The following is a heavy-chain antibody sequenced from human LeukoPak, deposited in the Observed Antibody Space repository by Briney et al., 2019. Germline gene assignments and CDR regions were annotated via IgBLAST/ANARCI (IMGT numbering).Heavy chain of an antibody. CDR1: GYTFTSYD. V-gene: IGHV1-8*01. CDR2: MNPNSGNT. Sequence: GASVKVSCKASGYTFTSYDINWVRQATGQGLEWMGWMNPNSGNTGYAQKFQGRVTMTRDTSISTAYMELSRLRSDDTAVYYCARDTRDSNGFDYWGQGTLVTVSS. CDR3: ARDTRDSNGFDY. D-gene: IGHD6-25*01. J-gene: IGHJ4*02.